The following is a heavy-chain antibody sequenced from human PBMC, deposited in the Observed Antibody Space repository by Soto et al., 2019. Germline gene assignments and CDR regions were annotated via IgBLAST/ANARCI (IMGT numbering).Heavy chain of an antibody. CDR2: INPSGGTT. CDR3: ARGGNGDNVGYWYFDL. Sequence: QVQLVQSGAEVKRPGASVKVSCRASGYTFTNYYIYWVRQAPGQGLEWMGIINPSGGTTGYTPKFQGRLTMTRETSTNTVYMELSSLRSEDTAVYFCARGGNGDNVGYWYFDLWGRGTLVTVSP. V-gene: IGHV1-46*01. J-gene: IGHJ2*01. CDR1: GYTFTNYY. D-gene: IGHD4-17*01.